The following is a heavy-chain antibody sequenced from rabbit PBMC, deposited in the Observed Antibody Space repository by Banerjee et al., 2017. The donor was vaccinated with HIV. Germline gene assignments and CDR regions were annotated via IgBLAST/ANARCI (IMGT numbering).Heavy chain of an antibody. J-gene: IGHJ6*01. CDR1: GFDFSSNA. CDR2: INSGSGTT. CDR3: ARLSNEGYRRYDL. V-gene: IGHV1S40*01. Sequence: QSLEESGGDLVKPEGSLTLTCKASGFDFSSNAMSWVRQAPGKGLEWIGYINSGSGTTYASWAKGRFTISKTSSTTVTLQMTSLTAADTATYFCARLSNEGYRRYDLWGPGTLVTVS. D-gene: IGHD7-1*01.